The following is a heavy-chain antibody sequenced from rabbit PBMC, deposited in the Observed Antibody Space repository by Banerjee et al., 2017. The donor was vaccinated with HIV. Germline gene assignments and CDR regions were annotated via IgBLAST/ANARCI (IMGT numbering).Heavy chain of an antibody. CDR1: GFSFSNKYV. CDR3: ARDRDWTLDL. J-gene: IGHJ4*01. Sequence: QEQLVEYGGDLVKPEGSLTLTCTASGFSFSNKYVMCWVRQAPGKGLEWIACINSSSGSAYYASWVNGRFTISKTSSTTVTLQMTSLTAADTATYFCARDRDWTLDLWGQGTLVTVS. V-gene: IGHV1S45*01. D-gene: IGHD4-2*01. CDR2: INSSSGSA.